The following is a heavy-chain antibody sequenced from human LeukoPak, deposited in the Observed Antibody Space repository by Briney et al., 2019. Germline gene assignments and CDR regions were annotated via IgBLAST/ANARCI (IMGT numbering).Heavy chain of an antibody. CDR3: ARVGTIFGVVTLDY. J-gene: IGHJ4*02. Sequence: GGSLRLSCAASGFTFSSYSMNWVRQAPGKGLEWVSSISSSSSYIYYADSVKGRFTISRDNAKNTLYLQMNSLRAEDTAVYYCARVGTIFGVVTLDYWGQGTLVTVSS. D-gene: IGHD3-3*01. CDR1: GFTFSSYS. V-gene: IGHV3-21*01. CDR2: ISSSSSYI.